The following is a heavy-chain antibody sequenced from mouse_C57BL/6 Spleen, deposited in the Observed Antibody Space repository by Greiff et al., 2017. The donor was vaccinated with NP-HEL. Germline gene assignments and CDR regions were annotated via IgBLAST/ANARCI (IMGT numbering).Heavy chain of an antibody. Sequence: QVQLQQSGPELVKPGASVKISCTASGYAFSSSWMNWVKQRPGKGLEWIGRIYPGDGDTNYNGKFKGKATLTADKSSSTAYMQLSSLTSEDSAVYFCAREDYYGLYRKDYFDYWGQGTTLTVSS. D-gene: IGHD1-1*01. CDR1: GYAFSSSW. V-gene: IGHV1-82*01. CDR3: AREDYYGLYRKDYFDY. J-gene: IGHJ2*01. CDR2: IYPGDGDT.